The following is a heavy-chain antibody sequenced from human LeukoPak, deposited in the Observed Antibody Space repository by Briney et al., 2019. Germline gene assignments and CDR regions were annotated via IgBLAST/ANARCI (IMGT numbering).Heavy chain of an antibody. CDR1: GFTFSSYW. J-gene: IGHJ6*04. CDR3: ARDFLAFTSIYGMDV. V-gene: IGHV3-7*03. CDR2: IKQDGSEK. Sequence: GGSLRLSCAASGFTFSSYWMSWVRQAPGKGLEWVANIKQDGSEKYYVDSVNGRFTISRDNAKNSLYLQMNSLRAEDTAVYYCARDFLAFTSIYGMDVWGKGTTVTVSS.